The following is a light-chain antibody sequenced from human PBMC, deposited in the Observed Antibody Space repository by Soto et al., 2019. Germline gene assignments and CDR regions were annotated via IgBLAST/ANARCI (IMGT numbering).Light chain of an antibody. V-gene: IGKV3-20*01. CDR2: GAS. J-gene: IGKJ3*01. Sequence: EIVLTQSPGTLSLSPGERATLSCRASQSVSSSYLAWYQQKPGQAPRLLIYGASSRATGIPDRFGGSGSGTDFTLTISRLEPVDFAVYYCQQYGSSPFTFGPGTKVDIK. CDR1: QSVSSSY. CDR3: QQYGSSPFT.